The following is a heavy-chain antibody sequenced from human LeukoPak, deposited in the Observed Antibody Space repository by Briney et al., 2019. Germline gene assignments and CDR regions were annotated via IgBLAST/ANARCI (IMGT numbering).Heavy chain of an antibody. CDR2: TYYRSKWYN. D-gene: IGHD2-2*01. CDR1: GDSVSSNSAA. Sequence: SQTLSLTCAISGDSVSSNSAAWNWIRQSPSRGLEWLGRTYYRSKWYNDYAASVRSRITINPDTSKNQFSLQLNSVTPEDTAVYYCARDVVVPAARGFDYWGQGTLVTVSS. V-gene: IGHV6-1*01. CDR3: ARDVVVPAARGFDY. J-gene: IGHJ4*02.